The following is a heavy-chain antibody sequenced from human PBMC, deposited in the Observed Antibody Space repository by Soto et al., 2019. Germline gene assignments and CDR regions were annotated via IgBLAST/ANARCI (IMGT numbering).Heavy chain of an antibody. D-gene: IGHD6-13*01. CDR2: ISSSSSYI. V-gene: IGHV3-21*01. CDR3: ARFRIAGYYYYGMDV. J-gene: IGHJ6*02. Sequence: GGSLRLSCAASVFTFSSYSMNWVRQAPGKGLEWVSSISSSSSYIYYADSVKGRFTISRDNAKNSLYLQMNSLRAEDTAVYYCARFRIAGYYYYGMDVWGQGTTVTVSS. CDR1: VFTFSSYS.